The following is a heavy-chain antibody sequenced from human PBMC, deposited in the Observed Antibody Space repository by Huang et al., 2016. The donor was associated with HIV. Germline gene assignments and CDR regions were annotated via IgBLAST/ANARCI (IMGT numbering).Heavy chain of an antibody. J-gene: IGHJ4*02. CDR3: AREGQAQGYRMGSWDY. D-gene: IGHD3-16*02. CDR2: IHSGGST. CDR1: GFTVRSHY. Sequence: EVQLVESGGGLIEPGGSLRLSCAASGFTVRSHYMSWVRQAPGKEPEGVSAIHSGGSTYYRDSVNGRFTISRDNSKNTLYLQMSSLRVEDTAIYYCAREGQAQGYRMGSWDYWGQGTLVAVSS. V-gene: IGHV3-53*01.